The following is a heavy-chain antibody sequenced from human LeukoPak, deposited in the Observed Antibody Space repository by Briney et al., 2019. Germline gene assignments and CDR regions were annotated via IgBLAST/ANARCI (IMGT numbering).Heavy chain of an antibody. CDR2: ISGSDSGT. D-gene: IGHD4-23*01. CDR3: AKDLNGGNPGNYFDY. Sequence: PGGSLRLYCAASGFTFSSYNMIWVRKAQGKGREWGSDISGSDSGTYHADSVKGRFTISRDNSKNTLYLQMNSLRAEDTAVYYCAKDLNGGNPGNYFDYWGQGTLVTVSS. V-gene: IGHV3-23*01. CDR1: GFTFSSYN. J-gene: IGHJ4*02.